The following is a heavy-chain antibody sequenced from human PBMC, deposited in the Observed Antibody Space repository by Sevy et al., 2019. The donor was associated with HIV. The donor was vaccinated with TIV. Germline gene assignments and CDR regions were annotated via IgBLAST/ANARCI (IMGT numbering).Heavy chain of an antibody. J-gene: IGHJ4*02. D-gene: IGHD6-19*01. CDR1: GGSISSYY. CDR3: ARAQPSLYSSGWTPFDY. CDR2: IYYSGST. V-gene: IGHV4-59*01. Sequence: SETLSLTCTVSGGSISSYYWSWIRQPPGKGLEWIGYIYYSGSTNYNPSLKSRVTISVDTSKNQFSLKLSSVTAADTAVYYCARAQPSLYSSGWTPFDYWGQGTLVTVSS.